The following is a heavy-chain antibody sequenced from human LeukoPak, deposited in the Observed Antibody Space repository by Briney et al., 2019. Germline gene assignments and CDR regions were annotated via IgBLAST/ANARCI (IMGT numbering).Heavy chain of an antibody. J-gene: IGHJ6*04. CDR1: GGSFSGYY. V-gene: IGHV4-34*01. Sequence: SETLSLTCAVYGGSFSGYYWSWIRQPPGKGLEWIGEIKHSGSTNYNPSLKSRVTISVDTSKKQFSLKLSSVTATDTAVYHCAGLGRSHPPTYCGMDVWGKGTTVTVSS. D-gene: IGHD1-26*01. CDR3: AGLGRSHPPTYCGMDV. CDR2: IKHSGST.